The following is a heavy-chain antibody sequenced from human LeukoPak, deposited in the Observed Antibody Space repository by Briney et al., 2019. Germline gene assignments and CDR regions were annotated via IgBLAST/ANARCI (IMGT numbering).Heavy chain of an antibody. CDR3: AREGVYRTYIAAAGSGSKDY. J-gene: IGHJ4*02. V-gene: IGHV3-21*01. CDR2: ISSSSSYI. D-gene: IGHD6-13*01. Sequence: GGSLRLSCAASGFTFSSYSMNWVRQAPGKGLEWVSSISSSSSYIYYADSVKGRFTISRDNAKNSLYLQMNSLRAEDTAVYYCAREGVYRTYIAAAGSGSKDYWGQGTLVTVSS. CDR1: GFTFSSYS.